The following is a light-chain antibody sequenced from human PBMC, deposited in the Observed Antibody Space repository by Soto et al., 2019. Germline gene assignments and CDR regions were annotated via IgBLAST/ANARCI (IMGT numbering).Light chain of an antibody. CDR2: EVS. CDR1: SSDVGGYNY. V-gene: IGLV2-8*01. CDR3: SSYSGITRYV. Sequence: QSVLTQPPSASGSPGQSVTISCTGSSSDVGGYNYVSWYQQHPGKAPKLMIYEVSKRPSGVPDRFSGSKSGNTASLTVSGLQAEVEADYYSSSYSGITRYVFGTGTNLTVL. J-gene: IGLJ1*01.